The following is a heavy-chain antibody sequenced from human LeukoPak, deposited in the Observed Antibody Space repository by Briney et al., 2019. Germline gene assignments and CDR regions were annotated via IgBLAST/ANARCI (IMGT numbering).Heavy chain of an antibody. CDR2: IYYSGST. CDR3: ASMSRGVILGPNYYSYYMDV. CDR1: GGSLSSPSFY. Sequence: PSETLSLTCSVSGGSLSSPSFYWAWIRPPPGKGLEWIGNIYYSGSTYYNPSLQSRVTISVDTSKNQFSLKLTSVTAADKAVYYCASMSRGVILGPNYYSYYMDVWGKGATVIVSS. J-gene: IGHJ6*03. D-gene: IGHD3-10*01. V-gene: IGHV4-39*01.